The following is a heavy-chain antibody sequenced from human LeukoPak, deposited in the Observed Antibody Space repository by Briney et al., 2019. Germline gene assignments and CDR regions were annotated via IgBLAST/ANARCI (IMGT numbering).Heavy chain of an antibody. CDR2: INSDGSST. D-gene: IGHD3-22*01. J-gene: IGHJ4*02. Sequence: GGSLRLSCAASGFTFCSYWMHWVRQAPGKGLVWVSRINSDGSSTSYADSVKGRFTISRDNAKNTLYLQMNSLRAEDTAVHYCARTYYYDSSGYYFHWGQGTLVTVSS. CDR3: ARTYYYDSSGYYFH. CDR1: GFTFCSYW. V-gene: IGHV3-74*01.